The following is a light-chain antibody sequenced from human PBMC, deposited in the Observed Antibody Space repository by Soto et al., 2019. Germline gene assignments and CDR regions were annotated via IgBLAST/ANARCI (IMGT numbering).Light chain of an antibody. J-gene: IGKJ1*01. CDR1: QSVSSRY. Sequence: EIVLTQSPGTLSLSPGARDPLSCRASQSVSSRYSAWYQQKPGQAPRLLIYGASTRATGIPDRFSGSGSETDFTLTISRLEPEDFAVYYCQHYGSSPRTFGQGTKVDIK. V-gene: IGKV3-20*01. CDR2: GAS. CDR3: QHYGSSPRT.